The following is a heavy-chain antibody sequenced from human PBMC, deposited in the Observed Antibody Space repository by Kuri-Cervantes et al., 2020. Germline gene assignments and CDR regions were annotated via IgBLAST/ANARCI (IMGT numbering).Heavy chain of an antibody. J-gene: IGHJ6*02. CDR1: GYTFTSYA. Sequence: ASVKVSCKASGYTFTSYAMHWVRQAPGQRLEWMGWSNAGNGNTKYSQEFQGRVTITRDTSASTAYMELSSLRSEDMAVYYCARGVTTAVYYYYGMDVWGQGTTVTVSS. CDR2: SNAGNGNT. D-gene: IGHD4-11*01. CDR3: ARGVTTAVYYYYGMDV. V-gene: IGHV1-3*02.